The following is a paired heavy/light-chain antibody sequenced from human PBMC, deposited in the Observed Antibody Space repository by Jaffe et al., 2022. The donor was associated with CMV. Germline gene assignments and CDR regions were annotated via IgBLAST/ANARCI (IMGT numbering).Light chain of an antibody. CDR2: RND. Sequence: QSVLTQPPSASGTPGQRVTISCSGSRSNIGTNYVYWYHQFPGTAPKLLIYRNDQRPSGVPDRFSGSKSGTSASLAVSGLRSEDEADYYCASWDDSLSGPVFGGGTKLTVL. J-gene: IGLJ2*01. CDR3: ASWDDSLSGPV. V-gene: IGLV1-47*01. CDR1: RSNIGTNY.
Heavy chain of an antibody. D-gene: IGHD3-22*01. V-gene: IGHV3-49*04. Sequence: EVQLVESGGGLVQPGQSLRLSCTASGFTFGDYVMSWVRQAPGKGLEWVGFIRSKGYGGAIDYAASVKGRFTISRDDSKGIAYLQMNSLKTEDTAVYYCTRDPFYYDSSGYNNWFDPWGQGTLVTVSS. CDR1: GFTFGDYV. CDR3: TRDPFYYDSSGYNNWFDP. J-gene: IGHJ5*02. CDR2: IRSKGYGGAI.